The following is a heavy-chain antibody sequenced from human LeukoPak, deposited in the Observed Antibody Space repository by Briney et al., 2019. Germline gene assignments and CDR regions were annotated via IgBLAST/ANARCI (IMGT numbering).Heavy chain of an antibody. V-gene: IGHV4-59*02. CDR2: IYYSGST. CDR1: GVSVNKWY. Sequence: PSETLSLTCSVSGVSVNKWYWSWIRQPPGKGLEWVGYIYYSGSTNYNPSLKSRVTISVDTSKNQFSLKLSSVTAADTAVYYCGGSSSWYNLIDYWGQGTLVTVSS. J-gene: IGHJ4*02. CDR3: GGSSSWYNLIDY. D-gene: IGHD6-13*01.